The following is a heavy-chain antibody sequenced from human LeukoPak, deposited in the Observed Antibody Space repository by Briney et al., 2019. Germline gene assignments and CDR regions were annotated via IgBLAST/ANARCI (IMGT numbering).Heavy chain of an antibody. CDR3: AKGLAVATSYFDC. Sequence: PGASLRLSCAASGFTFSSYAMSWVRQAPGKGLEWVSAIIGSGGSTYYADSVKGRFTISRDNSKNTLYLQMNSLRAEDTAVYYCAKGLAVATSYFDCWGQGTLVTVSS. CDR1: GFTFSSYA. CDR2: IIGSGGST. V-gene: IGHV3-23*01. D-gene: IGHD6-19*01. J-gene: IGHJ4*02.